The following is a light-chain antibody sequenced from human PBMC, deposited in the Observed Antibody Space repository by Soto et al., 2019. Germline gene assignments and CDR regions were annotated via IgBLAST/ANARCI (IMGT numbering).Light chain of an antibody. CDR2: GNN. Sequence: QSVLTQPPSVSGAPGQRVTISCSGTSSNLGAGYDVHWYHQVPGTAPKLLIYGNNNRASGVPDRFSGSRSGTSASLAITGLQAEDEGEYYCQSFDTSLRGLVFGGGTKLTVL. V-gene: IGLV1-40*01. CDR3: QSFDTSLRGLV. J-gene: IGLJ3*02. CDR1: SSNLGAGYD.